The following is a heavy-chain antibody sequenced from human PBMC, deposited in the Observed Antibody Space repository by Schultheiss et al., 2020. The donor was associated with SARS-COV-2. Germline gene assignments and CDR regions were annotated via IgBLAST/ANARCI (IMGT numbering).Heavy chain of an antibody. CDR1: GFTFSSYA. Sequence: GGSLRLSCAASGFTFSSYAMHWVRQAPGKGLEWVSAISGSGGSTYYADSVKGRFTISRDNSKNTLYLQMNSLRAEDTAVYYCAKDGEQQLVRSCWFDPWGQGTLVTVSS. J-gene: IGHJ5*02. V-gene: IGHV3-23*01. CDR3: AKDGEQQLVRSCWFDP. D-gene: IGHD6-13*01. CDR2: ISGSGGST.